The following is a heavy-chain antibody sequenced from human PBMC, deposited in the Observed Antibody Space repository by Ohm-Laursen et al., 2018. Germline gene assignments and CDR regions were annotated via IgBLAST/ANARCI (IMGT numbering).Heavy chain of an antibody. D-gene: IGHD4-17*01. V-gene: IGHV4-59*01. CDR3: ARGGGDSTPGYYYYYYGMDV. CDR1: GGSISSYY. J-gene: IGHJ6*02. CDR2: IYYSGST. Sequence: PGTLSLTWTVSGGSISSYYWSWIRQPPGKGLEWIGYIYYSGSTNYNPSLKSRVTISVDTSKNQFSLKLSSVTAADTAVYYCARGGGDSTPGYYYYYYGMDVWGQGTTVTVSS.